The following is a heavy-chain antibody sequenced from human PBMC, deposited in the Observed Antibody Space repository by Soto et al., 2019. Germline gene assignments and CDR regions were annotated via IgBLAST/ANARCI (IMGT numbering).Heavy chain of an antibody. Sequence: PGGSLRLSCAASGFTFSSYAMSWVRQALGKGLEWVSAISGSGGSTYYADSVKGRFTISRDNSKNTLYLQMNSLRAEDTAVYYCAKDTYDFWSGYPSDGMDVWGQGTTVTVSS. V-gene: IGHV3-23*01. CDR1: GFTFSSYA. J-gene: IGHJ6*02. D-gene: IGHD3-3*01. CDR2: ISGSGGST. CDR3: AKDTYDFWSGYPSDGMDV.